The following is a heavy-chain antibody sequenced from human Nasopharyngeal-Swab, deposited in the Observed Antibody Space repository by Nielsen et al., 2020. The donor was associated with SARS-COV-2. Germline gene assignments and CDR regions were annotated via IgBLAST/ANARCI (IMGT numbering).Heavy chain of an antibody. V-gene: IGHV3-48*03. J-gene: IGHJ4*02. CDR1: GFPLSSFE. Sequence: GESLKISCAASGFPLSSFEMNWVRQAPGKGLEWLSYISNGGSGTTIYYADPVKGRFTISRDNAKNSLYLQMNSLRAEDTAVYYCARESLRFLDYWGQGTLVTVSS. CDR2: ISNGGSGTTI. CDR3: ARESLRFLDY. D-gene: IGHD3-3*01.